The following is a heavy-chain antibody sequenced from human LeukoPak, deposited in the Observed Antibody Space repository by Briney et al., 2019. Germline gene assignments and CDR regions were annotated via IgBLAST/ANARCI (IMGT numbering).Heavy chain of an antibody. CDR3: ARRGYSYGSYYYYGMDV. CDR1: GYSFTSYW. Sequence: GESLKISCKGSGYSFTSYWIGWVRQMPGKGLEWMGIIDPGDSDTRDSPSFQGQVTISADKSISAAYLQWSSLKASDTAMYYCARRGYSYGSYYYYGMDVWGQGTTVTVSS. CDR2: IDPGDSDT. D-gene: IGHD5-18*01. V-gene: IGHV5-51*01. J-gene: IGHJ6*02.